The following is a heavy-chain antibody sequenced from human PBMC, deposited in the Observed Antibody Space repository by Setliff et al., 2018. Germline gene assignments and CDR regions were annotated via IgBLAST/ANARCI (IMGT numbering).Heavy chain of an antibody. CDR1: GYAFSRSG. J-gene: IGHJ6*03. Sequence: GASVKVSCKASGYAFSRSGISWVRQAPGQGLEWMGWISSGSGNTNYAQKFQGRVAMTRDTSTNTAFMQLSSLRSDDTAVYYCVREGVDSRSSTDYRYYMDVWGKGTTVTVSS. D-gene: IGHD3-22*01. V-gene: IGHV1-18*01. CDR2: ISSGSGNT. CDR3: VREGVDSRSSTDYRYYMDV.